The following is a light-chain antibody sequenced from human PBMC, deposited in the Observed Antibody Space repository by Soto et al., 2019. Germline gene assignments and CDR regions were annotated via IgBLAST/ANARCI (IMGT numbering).Light chain of an antibody. CDR3: QHRSNWSWT. CDR2: DAF. Sequence: EIVLTQSPATLSLSPGERATLSCRASQSVSSYLTWYQQKPGQAPRLLIYDAFNRATGIPARFSGSGSGTDFTLTISSLAPEDFAVYYCQHRSNWSWTFGQGTKVEIK. V-gene: IGKV3-11*01. CDR1: QSVSSY. J-gene: IGKJ1*01.